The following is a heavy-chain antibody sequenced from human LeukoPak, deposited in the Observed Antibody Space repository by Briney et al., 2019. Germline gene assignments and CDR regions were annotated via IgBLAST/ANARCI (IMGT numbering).Heavy chain of an antibody. Sequence: PGGSLRLSCAASGFTFSNAWMSWVRQAPGKGLEWVSAISESGGETYHADSVKGRFTISRDTSKSTLYLQLNSLRAEDTAIYYCAKGIDSTGYYPFDYWGQGTLVTVSS. V-gene: IGHV3-23*01. CDR3: AKGIDSTGYYPFDY. D-gene: IGHD3-22*01. CDR2: ISESGGET. J-gene: IGHJ4*02. CDR1: GFTFSNAW.